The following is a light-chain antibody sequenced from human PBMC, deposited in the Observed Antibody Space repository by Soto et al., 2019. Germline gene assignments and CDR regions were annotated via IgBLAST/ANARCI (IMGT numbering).Light chain of an antibody. Sequence: EIVLTQSPGTLSLSPGERATLSCRASESVSTSYLAWYQQKPGQAPRLLIYGASGRDTGIPDRFSVSASGTDFTLPISRLEPEDFAVYYCHHYGTSALFGTGTKVDIK. CDR1: ESVSTSY. J-gene: IGKJ3*01. CDR3: HHYGTSAL. CDR2: GAS. V-gene: IGKV3-20*01.